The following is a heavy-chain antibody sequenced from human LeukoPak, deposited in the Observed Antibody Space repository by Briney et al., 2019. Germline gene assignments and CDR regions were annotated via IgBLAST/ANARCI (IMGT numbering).Heavy chain of an antibody. V-gene: IGHV4-59*01. CDR2: IYSTGST. CDR1: GGSMSDYY. CDR3: ARDYTMTHAFDI. D-gene: IGHD3-22*01. Sequence: WETLSLTCTVPGGSMSDYYWSWIRQPPGKGLEWIGYIYSTGSTNYNPSLKSRVTISVDTSKNQFSLKLSSVTAADTALYYCARDYTMTHAFDIWGQGTLVTVSS. J-gene: IGHJ3*02.